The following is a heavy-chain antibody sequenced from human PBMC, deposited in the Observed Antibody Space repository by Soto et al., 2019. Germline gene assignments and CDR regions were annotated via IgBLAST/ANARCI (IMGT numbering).Heavy chain of an antibody. CDR2: VDPNSGGT. CDR3: ARDNYGPLDY. CDR1: GGTFSSYA. Sequence: ASVKVSCKASGGTFSSYAISWVRPAPGQGLEWMGWVDPNSGGTKQTQKFQGRLTMTRDTSSGAVYMELYSLRSDDTSVYYCARDNYGPLDYGGQGTTVPVSS. J-gene: IGHJ4*03. V-gene: IGHV1-2*02. D-gene: IGHD3-10*01.